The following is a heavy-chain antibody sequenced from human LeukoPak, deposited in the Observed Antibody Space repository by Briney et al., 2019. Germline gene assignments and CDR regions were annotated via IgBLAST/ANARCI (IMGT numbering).Heavy chain of an antibody. CDR1: GYTLTELS. V-gene: IGHV1-24*01. Sequence: ASVKVSCKVSGYTLTELSMHWVRQAPGKGLEWMGGFDPEDGETIYAQKFQGRVTMTEDTSTDTVYMELSSLRSEDTAVYYCARDLGTDYDSSGYYYVADDLGYWGQGTLVTVSS. D-gene: IGHD3-22*01. J-gene: IGHJ4*02. CDR3: ARDLGTDYDSSGYYYVADDLGY. CDR2: FDPEDGET.